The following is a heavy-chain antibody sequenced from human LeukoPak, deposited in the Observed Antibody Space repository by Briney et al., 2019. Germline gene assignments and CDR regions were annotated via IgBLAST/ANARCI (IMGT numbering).Heavy chain of an antibody. CDR1: GYTFTGYY. V-gene: IGHV1-2*02. J-gene: IGHJ4*02. Sequence: ASVNVSCKASGYTFTGYYMHWVRQAPGQGLEWMGWINPNSGGTNYAQKFQGRVTMTRDTSISTAYMELSRLRSDDTAVYYCAREGGGSYGGFDYWGQGTLVTVSS. CDR3: AREGGGSYGGFDY. D-gene: IGHD1-26*01. CDR2: INPNSGGT.